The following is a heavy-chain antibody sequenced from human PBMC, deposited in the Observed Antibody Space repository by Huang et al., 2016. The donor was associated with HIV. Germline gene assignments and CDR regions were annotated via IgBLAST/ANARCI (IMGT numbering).Heavy chain of an antibody. CDR2: MFYSGST. Sequence: QVLVQESGPGLAKPSETLSLTCTVSGGSISSHHWSWIRQAPGKGLEWIGTMFYSGSTKTNPSLKSRVTISVATSKNQISLRLASVTAADSAVYFCARVARGPNWYFDLWGRGTLVTVSS. V-gene: IGHV4-59*11. J-gene: IGHJ2*01. CDR3: ARVARGPNWYFDL. D-gene: IGHD2-15*01. CDR1: GGSISSHH.